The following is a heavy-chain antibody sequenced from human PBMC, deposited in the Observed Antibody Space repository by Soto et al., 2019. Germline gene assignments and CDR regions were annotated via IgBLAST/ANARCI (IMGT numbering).Heavy chain of an antibody. Sequence: PSETLSLTCAVSGGSISSSNGWSWVRQPPGTGLEWIGEIYHSGSTNYNPSIKSRVTISVDKSKNQLSLKLSSVTAADTAVYYCARTNYGDYSVDFDYWGQGPLVTASS. CDR1: GGSISSSNG. D-gene: IGHD4-17*01. CDR3: ARTNYGDYSVDFDY. V-gene: IGHV4-4*02. CDR2: IYHSGST. J-gene: IGHJ4*02.